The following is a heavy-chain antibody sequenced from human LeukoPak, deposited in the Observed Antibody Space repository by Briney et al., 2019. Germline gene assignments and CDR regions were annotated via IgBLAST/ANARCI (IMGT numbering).Heavy chain of an antibody. V-gene: IGHV4-39*01. CDR2: IYYSGST. CDR3: ARRDDYGDQFDY. D-gene: IGHD5-24*01. J-gene: IGHJ4*02. CDR1: GGSISSSSYY. Sequence: TSETLSLTCTVSGGSISSSSYYWGWIRQPPGKGLEWIGSIYYSGSTYYNPSLKSRVTISVDTSKNQFSLKLSSVTAADTAVYYCARRDDYGDQFDYWGQGTLVTVSS.